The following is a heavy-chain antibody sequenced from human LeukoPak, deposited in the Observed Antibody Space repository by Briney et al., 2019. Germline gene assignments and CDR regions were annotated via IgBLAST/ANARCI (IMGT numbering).Heavy chain of an antibody. Sequence: PGGSLRLSCAASGFTFGDYFMSWIRQAPGKGLEWVAYTNTAGNTIYYADSMKGRFTISRDNAKNSLYLQMNTLRAEDTAVYYCARATYDSSAVDAFDIWGQGTKVTVSP. V-gene: IGHV3-11*01. CDR2: TNTAGNTI. CDR1: GFTFGDYF. D-gene: IGHD3-22*01. CDR3: ARATYDSSAVDAFDI. J-gene: IGHJ3*02.